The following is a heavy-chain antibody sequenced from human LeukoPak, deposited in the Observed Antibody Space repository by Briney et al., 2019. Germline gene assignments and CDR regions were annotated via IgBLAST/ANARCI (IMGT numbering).Heavy chain of an antibody. V-gene: IGHV3-23*01. CDR2: ISGSAGST. CDR1: GFTFSSYA. J-gene: IGHJ4*02. D-gene: IGHD6-13*01. Sequence: GGSLRLSCADSGFTFSSYAMSWVRQAPGKGLEWVSVISGSAGSTYYADSVKGRFTISRDNSKNTLYLQMNSLRAEDTAVYYCAKIYSSSWYGLIDYWGQGTLVTVSS. CDR3: AKIYSSSWYGLIDY.